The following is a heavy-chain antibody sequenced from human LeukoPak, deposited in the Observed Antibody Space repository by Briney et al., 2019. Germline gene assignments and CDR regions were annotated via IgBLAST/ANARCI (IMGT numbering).Heavy chain of an antibody. CDR3: QKTAYEISTGYYNGWFDP. Sequence: SVKFSWKASGVTFSSSAISWVRQAPGQGLELIGGIITIFGTANSAQKFKGRVTITADKSTSTAYMELSSLRSEDTVFFFKQKTAYEISTGYYNGWFDPWGQGTLVTVSS. CDR2: IITIFGTA. CDR1: GVTFSSSA. V-gene: IGHV1-69*06. J-gene: IGHJ5*02. D-gene: IGHD3-9*01.